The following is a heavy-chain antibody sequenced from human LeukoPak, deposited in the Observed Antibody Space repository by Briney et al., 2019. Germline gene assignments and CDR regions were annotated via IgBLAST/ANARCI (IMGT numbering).Heavy chain of an antibody. Sequence: GGSLRLSCAASGFTFSSYWMHWVRQAPGKGLEWVSGMSGSGGSTYYADSVKGRFTISRDNSKNTLYLQMNTLRAEDTAVYYCAKDREYSYVYDAFDIWGQGTLVTVSS. CDR2: MSGSGGST. CDR3: AKDREYSYVYDAFDI. V-gene: IGHV3-23*01. J-gene: IGHJ3*02. D-gene: IGHD3-16*01. CDR1: GFTFSSYW.